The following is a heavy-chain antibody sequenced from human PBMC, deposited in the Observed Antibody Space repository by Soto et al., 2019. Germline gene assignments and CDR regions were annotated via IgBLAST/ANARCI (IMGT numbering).Heavy chain of an antibody. Sequence: SETLSLTCTVSGGSISSYCLSWIRQPPGKGLEWIGYIYYSGSTNYNPSLKSRVTISVDTSKNQFSLKLSSVTAADTAVYYCARRYGYSFDYWGQGTLVTVSS. CDR1: GGSISSYC. CDR3: ARRYGYSFDY. J-gene: IGHJ4*02. D-gene: IGHD1-1*01. CDR2: IYYSGST. V-gene: IGHV4-59*08.